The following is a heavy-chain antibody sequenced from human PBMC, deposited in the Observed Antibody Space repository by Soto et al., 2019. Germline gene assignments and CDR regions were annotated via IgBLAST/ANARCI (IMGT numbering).Heavy chain of an antibody. CDR2: ISRNSGSI. CDR3: AKHKIVSAVVGEAGRCFDY. J-gene: IGHJ4*02. V-gene: IGHV3-9*01. CDR1: GFTFDDYA. Sequence: EVQLVESGGGLVQPGRSLRLSCAASGFTFDDYAMHWVRQAPGKGLEWVSGISRNSGSIDYADSVKGRFTNSRDNAKNSLSLQINRLIAEDTAFYYGAKHKIVSAVVGEAGRCFDYWGQGTLVTVSS. D-gene: IGHD6-19*01.